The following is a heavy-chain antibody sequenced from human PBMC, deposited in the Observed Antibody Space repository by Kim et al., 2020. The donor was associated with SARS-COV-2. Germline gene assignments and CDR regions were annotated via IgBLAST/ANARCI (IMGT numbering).Heavy chain of an antibody. Sequence: SETLSLTCAVYGGSFSGYYWSWIRQPPGKGLEWIGEINHSGSTNYNPSLKSRVTISVDTSKNQFSLKLSSVTAADTAVYYCAGGRSPQNYDFWSGYYGHTFYYGMDVWGQGTTVTVSS. D-gene: IGHD3-3*01. J-gene: IGHJ6*02. CDR2: INHSGST. CDR1: GGSFSGYY. V-gene: IGHV4-34*01. CDR3: AGGRSPQNYDFWSGYYGHTFYYGMDV.